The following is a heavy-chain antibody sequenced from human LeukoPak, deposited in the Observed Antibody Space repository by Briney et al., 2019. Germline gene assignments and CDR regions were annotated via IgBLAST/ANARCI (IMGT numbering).Heavy chain of an antibody. J-gene: IGHJ6*03. CDR3: ARGHPYNYGSNYMDV. D-gene: IGHD3-10*01. CDR1: GFNFSAYA. Sequence: GGSLRLSCAASGFNFSAYAMHWVRQAPGKGLEYVSVVTNNGDTTYYANSVKGRFTISRDNSKSTLFLQMDSLGGEDMGVYYCARGHPYNYGSNYMDVWGSGTTVTVS. V-gene: IGHV3-64*01. CDR2: VTNNGDTT.